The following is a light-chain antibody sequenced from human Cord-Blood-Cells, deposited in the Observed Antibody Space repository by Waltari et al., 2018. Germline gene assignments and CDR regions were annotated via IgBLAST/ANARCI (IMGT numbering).Light chain of an antibody. CDR1: QSLLYSNGYNY. Sequence: DIVMTQSPLSLPVTPGAPASISCRSSQSLLYSNGYNYLDWYLQKPGQSPQLLIYLGSNRASGVPDRFSGSGSGTDFTLKISRVEAEDVGVYYCMQALQTPPTFGQGTKLEIK. CDR2: LGS. V-gene: IGKV2-28*01. CDR3: MQALQTPPT. J-gene: IGKJ2*01.